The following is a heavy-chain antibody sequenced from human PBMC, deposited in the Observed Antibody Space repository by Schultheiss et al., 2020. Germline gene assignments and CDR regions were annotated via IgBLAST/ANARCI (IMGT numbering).Heavy chain of an antibody. CDR2: ISGSGGST. CDR3: AKDNGWD. CDR1: GFPFTNYG. D-gene: IGHD5-24*01. J-gene: IGHJ4*02. V-gene: IGHV3-23*01. Sequence: GGSLRLSCAASGFPFTNYGLTWVRQAQGKGLEGVAGISGSGGSTYYAESVKGRFTVSRDNSKNMLYLQMNSLRAGDTALYYCAKDNGWDWGQGTLVTVSS.